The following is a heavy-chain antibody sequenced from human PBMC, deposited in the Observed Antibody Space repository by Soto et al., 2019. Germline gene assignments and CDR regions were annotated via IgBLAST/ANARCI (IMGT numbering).Heavy chain of an antibody. D-gene: IGHD6-19*01. Sequence: PSETLSLTCTVSGGSISSYYWIWIRQPPGKGLEWIGYIYYSGSTNYNPSLKSRVTISVDTSKNQFSLKLSSVTAADTAVYYCARQGPVAGTYYYYYMDVWGKGTTVTVSS. J-gene: IGHJ6*03. CDR3: ARQGPVAGTYYYYYMDV. CDR2: IYYSGST. V-gene: IGHV4-59*08. CDR1: GGSISSYY.